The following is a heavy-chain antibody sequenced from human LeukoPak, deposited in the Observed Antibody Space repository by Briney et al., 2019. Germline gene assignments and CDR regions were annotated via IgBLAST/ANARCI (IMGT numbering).Heavy chain of an antibody. CDR3: ARGTTMVRAVYYYYYMDV. CDR1: GYTFTGYY. J-gene: IGHJ6*03. Sequence: ASVKVSCKASGYTFTGYYMHWVRQAPGQGLEWMGWINPNSGGTNYAQKFQGRVTMTRDTSISTAYMELSRLRSDDTAVYYCARGTTMVRAVYYYYYMDVWGKGTTVTISS. V-gene: IGHV1-2*02. D-gene: IGHD3-10*01. CDR2: INPNSGGT.